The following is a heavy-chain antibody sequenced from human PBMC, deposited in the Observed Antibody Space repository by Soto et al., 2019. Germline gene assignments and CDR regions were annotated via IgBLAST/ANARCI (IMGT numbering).Heavy chain of an antibody. V-gene: IGHV3-30-3*01. J-gene: IGHJ3*02. CDR3: ARDHPASMIVAWRDAFDI. CDR1: GFTFSSYA. D-gene: IGHD3-22*01. CDR2: ISYDGSNK. Sequence: QVQLVESGGGVVQPGRSLRLSCAASGFTFSSYAMHWVRQAPGKGLEWVAVISYDGSNKYYADSVKGRFTISRDNSKNTLYLQMNSLRAEDTAVYYCARDHPASMIVAWRDAFDIWGQGTMVTVSS.